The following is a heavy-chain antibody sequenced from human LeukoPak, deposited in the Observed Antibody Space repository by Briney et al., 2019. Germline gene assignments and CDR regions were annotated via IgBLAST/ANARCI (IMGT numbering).Heavy chain of an antibody. D-gene: IGHD6-13*01. CDR3: ARTPQKGIAAAVDY. J-gene: IGHJ4*02. Sequence: SETLSLTCTVSGGSISSGDYYWSWIRQPPGKGLEWIGYIYYSGSTYYNPSLKSRVTISVDTSKNQFSLKLSSVTAADTAVYYCARTPQKGIAAAVDYWGQGTLVTVSS. V-gene: IGHV4-30-4*02. CDR2: IYYSGST. CDR1: GGSISSGDYY.